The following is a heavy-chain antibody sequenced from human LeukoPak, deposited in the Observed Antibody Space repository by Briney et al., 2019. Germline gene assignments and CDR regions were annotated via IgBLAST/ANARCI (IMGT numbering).Heavy chain of an antibody. J-gene: IGHJ6*02. V-gene: IGHV3-74*01. CDR1: GFTFSSYW. CDR2: INSDGSST. CDR3: AREVGYYGPYGMDV. Sequence: GGSLRPSCAASGFTFSSYWMHWVRQAPGKGLVWVSRINSDGSSTSYADSVKGRFTISRDNAKNTLYLQMNSLRAEDTAVYYCAREVGYYGPYGMDVWGQGTTVTVSS. D-gene: IGHD3-10*01.